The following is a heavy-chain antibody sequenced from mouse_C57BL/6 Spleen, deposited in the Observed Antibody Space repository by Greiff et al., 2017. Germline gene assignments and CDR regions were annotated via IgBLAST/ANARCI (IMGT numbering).Heavy chain of an antibody. CDR3: ARDYGSSPWFAY. CDR2: IYPGDGAT. Sequence: QVQLQQSGAELVKPGASVKISCKASGYAFSSYWMNWVKQRPGKGLEWIGQIYPGDGATNYNGKFKGKATLTADKSSSTAYMQLSSLTSEDSAVYFCARDYGSSPWFAYWGQGTLVTVSA. V-gene: IGHV1-80*01. D-gene: IGHD1-1*01. CDR1: GYAFSSYW. J-gene: IGHJ3*01.